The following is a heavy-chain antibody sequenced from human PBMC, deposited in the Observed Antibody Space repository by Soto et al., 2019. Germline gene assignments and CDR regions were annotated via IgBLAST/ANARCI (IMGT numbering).Heavy chain of an antibody. CDR2: IYYTGST. V-gene: IGHV4-59*12. J-gene: IGHJ4*02. CDR1: GGSIRPYY. Sequence: ASETLSLTCTVFGGSIRPYYWSWIRQPPGKELEWIGYIYYTGSTNYSPSLKSRVTMSLDTSKNLLSLKLNSVTAADTAVYYCARGSPLSSSFPLDYWGQGSLVTVSS. D-gene: IGHD6-6*01. CDR3: ARGSPLSSSFPLDY.